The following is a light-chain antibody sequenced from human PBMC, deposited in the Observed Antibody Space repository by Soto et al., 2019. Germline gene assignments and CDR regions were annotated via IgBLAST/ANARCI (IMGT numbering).Light chain of an antibody. CDR1: QSVRSNY. J-gene: IGKJ1*01. CDR2: NSS. V-gene: IGKV3-20*01. CDR3: QQYRDLTQT. Sequence: EIVLTQSPGTLSLSPGERATLSCRASQSVRSNYLAWYQQKPGRAPRLLIYNSSTRATGIPDRFSGSGSGTDFTLTISRLEPEDFALYYCQQYRDLTQTFGQGTKV.